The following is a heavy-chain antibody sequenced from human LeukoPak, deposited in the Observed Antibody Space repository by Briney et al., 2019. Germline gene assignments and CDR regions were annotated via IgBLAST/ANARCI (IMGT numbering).Heavy chain of an antibody. CDR2: MNPNSGNT. J-gene: IGHJ6*02. CDR3: ARAVWFGELLSYYYGMDV. V-gene: IGHV1-8*01. CDR1: GYTFTSYD. D-gene: IGHD3-10*01. Sequence: GASVKVSCKASGYTFTSYDINWVRQATGQGLEWMGWMNPNSGNTGYAQKFQGRVTMIRNTSISTAYMELSSLRSEDTAVYYCARAVWFGELLSYYYGMDVWGQGTTVTVSS.